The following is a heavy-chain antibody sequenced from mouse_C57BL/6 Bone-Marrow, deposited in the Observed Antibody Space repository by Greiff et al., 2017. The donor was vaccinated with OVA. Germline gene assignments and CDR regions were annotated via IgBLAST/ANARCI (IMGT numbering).Heavy chain of an antibody. J-gene: IGHJ3*01. V-gene: IGHV14-1*01. CDR1: GFNIKDYY. Sequence: VQLQQSGAELVRPGASVKLSCTASGFNIKDYYMHWVKQRTEQGLEWIGRIDPEDGDTEYAPKFQGKATMTADTSSNTAYLQLSSLTSEDPAVYYCTSIYYEYGGFAYWGQGTLVTVSA. D-gene: IGHD2-4*01. CDR3: TSIYYEYGGFAY. CDR2: IDPEDGDT.